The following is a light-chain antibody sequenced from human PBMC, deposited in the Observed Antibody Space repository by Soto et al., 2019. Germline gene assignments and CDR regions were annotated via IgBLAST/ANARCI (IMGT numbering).Light chain of an antibody. CDR3: QQYNNYFSWT. CDR1: QSISIW. Sequence: DIQMTQNPSTLSASVGDRVTITCRASQSISIWLAWYQQKPGKAPNILIYDASTLVSGVPSRFSGSGSGTEFTLTISSLQPDDFATYYCQQYNNYFSWTFGQGTKVDIK. J-gene: IGKJ1*01. CDR2: DAS. V-gene: IGKV1-5*01.